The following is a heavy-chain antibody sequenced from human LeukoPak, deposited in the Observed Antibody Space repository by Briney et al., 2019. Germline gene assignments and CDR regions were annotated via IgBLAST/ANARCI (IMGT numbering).Heavy chain of an antibody. J-gene: IGHJ5*02. CDR2: IFHTGSS. CDR3: ARDLGLTISDNWFDP. D-gene: IGHD3-3*01. V-gene: IGHV4-38-2*02. CDR1: DYSISSGYF. Sequence: PSETLSLTCTVSDYSISSGYFWTWIRQPPGKGLEWIGSIFHTGSSYYNPSLKSPVAISVDTSKNQFSLELSSATAADTAVYYCARDLGLTISDNWFDPWGQGTLVTVSS.